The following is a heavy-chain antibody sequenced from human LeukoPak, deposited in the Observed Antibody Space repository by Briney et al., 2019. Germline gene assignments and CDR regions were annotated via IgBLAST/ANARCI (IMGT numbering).Heavy chain of an antibody. J-gene: IGHJ5*02. D-gene: IGHD3-10*01. V-gene: IGHV4-39*01. Sequence: SETLSLTCTVSGGSISSSSYYWGWIRQPPGKGREWIESIYYSGSTYDNPSLKSRVTISVATSKNQFSLKLSSVTAADTAVYYCARQITMVRGVTVTDWFDPWGQGTLVTVSS. CDR1: GGSISSSSYY. CDR2: IYYSGST. CDR3: ARQITMVRGVTVTDWFDP.